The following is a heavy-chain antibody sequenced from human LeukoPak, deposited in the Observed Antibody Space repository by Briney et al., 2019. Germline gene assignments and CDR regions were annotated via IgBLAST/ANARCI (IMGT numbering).Heavy chain of an antibody. Sequence: GGSLRLSCAASGFTFSSYAMSWVRQAPGKGLEWVSAISGSGGSTYYADSVKGRFTISRDNSKNTLYLQMNSLRAEDTAVYYCASPYYYILTGYQTKYFQHWGQGTLVTVSS. V-gene: IGHV3-23*01. CDR2: ISGSGGST. J-gene: IGHJ1*01. CDR3: ASPYYYILTGYQTKYFQH. D-gene: IGHD3-9*01. CDR1: GFTFSSYA.